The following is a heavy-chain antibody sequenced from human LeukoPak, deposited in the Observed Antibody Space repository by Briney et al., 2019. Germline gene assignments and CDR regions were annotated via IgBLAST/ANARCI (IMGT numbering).Heavy chain of an antibody. Sequence: SETLSLTCAVYGGSFRGYYWNWIRQPPGKGLEWIGEINHGARTNYNPSLKSRVTMSVDMSKSQFSLKLTSVTAADTAVYYCARELWDDRGAFDIWGQGTMVTVSS. V-gene: IGHV4-34*01. CDR2: INHGART. CDR1: GGSFRGYY. D-gene: IGHD1-1*01. CDR3: ARELWDDRGAFDI. J-gene: IGHJ3*02.